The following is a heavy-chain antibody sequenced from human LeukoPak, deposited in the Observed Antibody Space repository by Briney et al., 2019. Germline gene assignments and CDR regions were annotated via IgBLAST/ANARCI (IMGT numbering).Heavy chain of an antibody. CDR1: GYTFTSYD. Sequence: ASVKVSCKASGYTFTSYDINWVRQATGQGLEWMGWMNPNSGNTGYAQKFQGRVTMTRNTSINTAYMELSSLRSEDTAVYYCARGPSYSSSWSPYYYYGMDVWGQGTTVTVSS. D-gene: IGHD6-13*01. CDR3: ARGPSYSSSWSPYYYYGMDV. V-gene: IGHV1-8*01. J-gene: IGHJ6*02. CDR2: MNPNSGNT.